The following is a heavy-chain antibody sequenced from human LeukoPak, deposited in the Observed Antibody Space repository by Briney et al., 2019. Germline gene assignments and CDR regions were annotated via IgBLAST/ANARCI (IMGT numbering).Heavy chain of an antibody. J-gene: IGHJ4*02. D-gene: IGHD5-18*01. V-gene: IGHV3-21*01. CDR1: GFTFSSYS. Sequence: GGSLRLSCAASGFTFSSYSMNWVRQAPGKGLEWVSSISSSSSHIYYADSVKGRFTISRDNAKNSLYLQMNSLRAEDTAVYYCARDEPSPLYSYGQPDYWGQGTLVTVSS. CDR2: ISSSSSHI. CDR3: ARDEPSPLYSYGQPDY.